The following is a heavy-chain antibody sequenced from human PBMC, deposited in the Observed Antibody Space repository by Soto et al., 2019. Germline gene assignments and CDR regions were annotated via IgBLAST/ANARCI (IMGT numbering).Heavy chain of an antibody. J-gene: IGHJ6*02. CDR2: IIPIFGTA. Sequence: ASVKVSCKASGGTFSSYAISWVRQAPGQGLEWMGGIIPIFGTANYAQKFQGRVTITADKSTSTAYMELSSLRSEDTAVYYCARDSQLNYSDSSGSVYYYYGMDGWGQGTTVTVSS. V-gene: IGHV1-69*06. CDR3: ARDSQLNYSDSSGSVYYYYGMDG. CDR1: GGTFSSYA. D-gene: IGHD3-22*01.